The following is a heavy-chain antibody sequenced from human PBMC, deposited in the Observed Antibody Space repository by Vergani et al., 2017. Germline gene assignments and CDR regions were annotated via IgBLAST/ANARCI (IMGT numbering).Heavy chain of an antibody. Sequence: QVQLVQSGAEVKKPGASVKVSCKASGYTFTSYYMHWVRQAPGQGLEWMGGIIPIFGTANYAQKFQGRVTITADESTSTAYMELSSLRSEDTAVYYCARGGAMAPLHFDYWGQGTLVTVSS. CDR2: IIPIFGTA. J-gene: IGHJ4*02. CDR1: GYTFTSYY. V-gene: IGHV1-69*01. CDR3: ARGGAMAPLHFDY. D-gene: IGHD3-16*01.